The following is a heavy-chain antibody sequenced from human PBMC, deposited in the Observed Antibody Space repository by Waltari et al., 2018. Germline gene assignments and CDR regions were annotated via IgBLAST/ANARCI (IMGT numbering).Heavy chain of an antibody. D-gene: IGHD3-3*01. Sequence: QVQLQESGPGLVKPSETLSLTCTVSGGSISSYYWSWIRQPPGKGLEWIGYIYYSGSTNYNPSLKSRVTISVDTSKNQFSLKLSSVTAADTAVYYCARVTYYDFWSGYPYNWFDPWGQGTLVTVSS. CDR3: ARVTYYDFWSGYPYNWFDP. V-gene: IGHV4-59*01. J-gene: IGHJ5*02. CDR2: IYYSGST. CDR1: GGSISSYY.